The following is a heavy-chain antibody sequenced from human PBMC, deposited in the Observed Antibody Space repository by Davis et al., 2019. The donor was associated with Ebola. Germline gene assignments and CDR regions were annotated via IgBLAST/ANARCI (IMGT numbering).Heavy chain of an antibody. Sequence: ASVKVSWKASGYTFTSYAMHWVRQAPGQRLEWMGWINAGNGNTKYSQKFQGRVTITRDTSASTAYMELSSLRSEDTAVYYCARARHYYDSSGYYSFDYWGQGTLVTVSS. V-gene: IGHV1-3*01. D-gene: IGHD3-22*01. CDR3: ARARHYYDSSGYYSFDY. CDR1: GYTFTSYA. J-gene: IGHJ4*02. CDR2: INAGNGNT.